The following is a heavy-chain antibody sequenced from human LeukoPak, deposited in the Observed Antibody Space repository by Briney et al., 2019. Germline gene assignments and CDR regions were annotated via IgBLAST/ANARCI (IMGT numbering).Heavy chain of an antibody. CDR2: INHSGTT. Sequence: SETLSLTCAVYGGSFSGYYWSWIRQPPGKGLEWIGEINHSGTTNYNPSLKSRVTISVDTSKNQFSLKQSSVTAADTAVYYCARGDWGSPDYYYMDVWGKGTTVTVSS. J-gene: IGHJ6*03. D-gene: IGHD7-27*01. V-gene: IGHV4-34*01. CDR1: GGSFSGYY. CDR3: ARGDWGSPDYYYMDV.